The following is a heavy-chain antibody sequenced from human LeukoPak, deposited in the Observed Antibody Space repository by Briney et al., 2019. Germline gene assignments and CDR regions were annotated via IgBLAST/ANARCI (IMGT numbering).Heavy chain of an antibody. CDR2: ISSGSSYT. CDR3: VREARESGGFDY. Sequence: GGSLRLSCAASVFTFSSYSMNWVRQAPGKGLEWVSSISSGSSYTYYADSVKGRFTISRDNAKHSLYLQMNSLRAEDTAVYYCVREARESGGFDYWGQGTLVTVSS. D-gene: IGHD5-24*01. J-gene: IGHJ4*02. V-gene: IGHV3-21*01. CDR1: VFTFSSYS.